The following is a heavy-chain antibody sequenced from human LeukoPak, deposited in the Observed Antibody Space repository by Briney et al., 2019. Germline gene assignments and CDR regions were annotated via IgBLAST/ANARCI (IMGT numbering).Heavy chain of an antibody. J-gene: IGHJ4*02. CDR2: ISGSGGST. Sequence: GGSLSLSCAASGFTFSSYAMSWVRQAPGKGLEWVSAISGSGGSTYYADSVKGRFTISRDNSRDTLYLQMNSLRTEDTAVYYCAKGYYDYVWGSYYFDYWGQGALVTVSS. CDR1: GFTFSSYA. CDR3: AKGYYDYVWGSYYFDY. D-gene: IGHD3-16*01. V-gene: IGHV3-23*01.